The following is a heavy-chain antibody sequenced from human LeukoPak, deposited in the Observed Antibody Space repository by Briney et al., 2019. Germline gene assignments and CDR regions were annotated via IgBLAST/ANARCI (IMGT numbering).Heavy chain of an antibody. CDR1: DYTFTSYY. J-gene: IGHJ4*02. V-gene: IGHV1-46*01. D-gene: IGHD2-15*01. Sequence: ASVKVSCKASDYTFTSYYMHWVRQAPGQGLEWMGIINPSSGSTSYAQKFQGRVTMTRDTSTSTVYMDLSSLRSEDTAVYYCASRIRFCSGGSCYSGFDYWGQGTLVTVSS. CDR2: INPSSGST. CDR3: ASRIRFCSGGSCYSGFDY.